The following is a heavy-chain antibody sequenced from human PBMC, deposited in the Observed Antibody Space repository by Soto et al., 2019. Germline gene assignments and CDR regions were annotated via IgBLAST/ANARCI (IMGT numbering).Heavy chain of an antibody. CDR1: GFTFSSYA. V-gene: IGHV3-23*01. J-gene: IGHJ5*02. CDR3: AGGSSSVDWFDP. D-gene: IGHD6-13*01. CDR2: ISGSGGST. Sequence: QAGGSLRLSCAASGFTFSSYAMSWVRQAPGKGLEWVSAISGSGGSTYYADSVKGRFTISRDNSKNTLYLQMNSLRAEDTAVYYCAGGSSSVDWFDPWGQGTLVTVSS.